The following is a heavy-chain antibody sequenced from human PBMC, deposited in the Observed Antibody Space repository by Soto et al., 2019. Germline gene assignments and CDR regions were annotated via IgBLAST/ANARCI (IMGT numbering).Heavy chain of an antibody. CDR3: ANDLSEWLSENSPY. D-gene: IGHD3-3*01. V-gene: IGHV3-23*01. CDR1: GFTFSSYA. Sequence: PGGSLRLSCAASGFTFSSYAMSWVRQAPGKGLEWVSAISGSGGSTYYADSVKGRFTISRDNSKNTLYLQMNSLRAEDTAVYYCANDLSEWLSENSPYWGQGTLVTVSS. CDR2: ISGSGGST. J-gene: IGHJ4*02.